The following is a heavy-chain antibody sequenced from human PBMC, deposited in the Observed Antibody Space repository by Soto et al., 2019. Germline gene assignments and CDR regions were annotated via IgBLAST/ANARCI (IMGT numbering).Heavy chain of an antibody. V-gene: IGHV3-73*01. D-gene: IGHD6-19*01. CDR2: IRSKANSYAT. J-gene: IGHJ3*02. CDR3: TRQLQWLARLNAFDI. CDR1: GFTFSGSA. Sequence: EVQLVESGGGLVQPGGSLKLSCAASGFTFSGSAMHWVRQASGKGLEWVGRIRSKANSYATAYAASVKGRFTISRDDSKNTAYLQMTSLKTEDTAVYYCTRQLQWLARLNAFDIWGQGTMVTVSS.